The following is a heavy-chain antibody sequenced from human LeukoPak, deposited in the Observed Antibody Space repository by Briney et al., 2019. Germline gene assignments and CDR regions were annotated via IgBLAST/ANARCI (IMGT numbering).Heavy chain of an antibody. CDR2: LYSGGSA. V-gene: IGHV3-53*01. D-gene: IGHD1-1*01. J-gene: IGHJ6*02. CDR3: ARDSETETGWYYYGMDA. Sequence: PGGSLRLSCAASGFIVSSNYMNWVRQAPGKGLGWIAVLYSGGSAYYADSVKGRFTISRDNSKNTLYLQIYSLRAEDTAIYYCARDSETETGWYYYGMDAWGQGTTVTVSS. CDR1: GFIVSSNY.